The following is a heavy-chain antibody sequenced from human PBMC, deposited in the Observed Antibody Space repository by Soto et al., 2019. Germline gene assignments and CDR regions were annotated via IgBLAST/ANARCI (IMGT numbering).Heavy chain of an antibody. CDR1: GFTFSTYW. J-gene: IGHJ4*02. V-gene: IGHV3-74*01. Sequence: EVQLMESGGDLVQPGGSLRLSCAASGFTFSTYWMHWVRQDPGKGLVWVSRINSDGRSTRNADSVKGRFTISRDNAKNTLYLQMNSLRAEDTAVYYCARESSGGYSSLDYWGQGSLVTVSS. D-gene: IGHD6-13*01. CDR2: INSDGRST. CDR3: ARESSGGYSSLDY.